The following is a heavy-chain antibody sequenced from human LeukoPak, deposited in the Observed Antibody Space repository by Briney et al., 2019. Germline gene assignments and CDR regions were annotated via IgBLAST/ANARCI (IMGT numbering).Heavy chain of an antibody. D-gene: IGHD6-19*01. J-gene: IGHJ4*02. CDR2: ISPGGQTT. Sequence: GGSLRLSCAASGFTFGDYHMNWIRQAPGKGLEWISYISPGGQTTHFADSVKGRVTLSRDNSKNTLDLQMNSLRVDDTAVYYCVRDPPSSGWAFDYWGQGTLVTVSS. CDR1: GFTFGDYH. CDR3: VRDPPSSGWAFDY. V-gene: IGHV3-11*04.